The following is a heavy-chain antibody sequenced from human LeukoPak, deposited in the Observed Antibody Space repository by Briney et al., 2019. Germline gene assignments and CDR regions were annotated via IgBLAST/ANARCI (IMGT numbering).Heavy chain of an antibody. D-gene: IGHD1-26*01. CDR3: ARAPGVGATYFDY. J-gene: IGHJ4*02. CDR1: GGTFSSYA. Sequence: GASVKVSCKASGGTFSSYAISWVRQAPGQGLEWMGGIIPIFGTANYAQKFQGRVTITADKSTSTAYMELGSLRSEDTAVYYCARAPGVGATYFDYWGQGTLVTVSS. V-gene: IGHV1-69*06. CDR2: IIPIFGTA.